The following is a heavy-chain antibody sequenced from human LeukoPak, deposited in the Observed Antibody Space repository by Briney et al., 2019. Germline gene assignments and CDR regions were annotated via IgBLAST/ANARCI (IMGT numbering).Heavy chain of an antibody. D-gene: IGHD3-22*01. CDR3: TRGKDTTGYFVY. CDR2: IDTNTGNP. CDR1: GCTFTNYT. Sequence: ASVKVSCKASGCTFTNYTINWVRLAPGQGLEWMGWIDTNTGNPTYAQGFTGRFVFSLDTSVTTTFLQVSSLKAEDTAVYFCTRGKDTTGYFVYWGQGTLVTVSS. V-gene: IGHV7-4-1*02. J-gene: IGHJ4*02.